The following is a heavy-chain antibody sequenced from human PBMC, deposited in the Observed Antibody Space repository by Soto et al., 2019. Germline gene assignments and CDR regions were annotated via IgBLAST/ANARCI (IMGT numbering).Heavy chain of an antibody. J-gene: IGHJ4*02. CDR3: AGMVRGVIGVSYYFDY. CDR1: GGSISSGGYY. D-gene: IGHD3-10*01. Sequence: QVQLQESGPGLVKPSQTLSLTCTVSGGSISSGGYYWSWIRQHPGKGLEWIGYIYYSGSTYYNPSLKSRVTISVDTSKNQFALKLSSVTAADTAVYYCAGMVRGVIGVSYYFDYWGQGTLVTVSS. V-gene: IGHV4-31*03. CDR2: IYYSGST.